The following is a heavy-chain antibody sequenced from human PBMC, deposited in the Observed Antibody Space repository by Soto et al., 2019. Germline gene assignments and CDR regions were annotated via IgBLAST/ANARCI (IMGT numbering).Heavy chain of an antibody. CDR1: GFTFSSYA. CDR3: AKFYYGDYSYYYYGMDV. J-gene: IGHJ6*04. Sequence: EVQVLESGGGLVQPGGSLRLSCAASGFTFSSYAMSWVRQAPGKGLEWVSAISGSGDSTRYADSVQGRFTISRDTSKYTLYLQMNSLRAEDTAVYYCAKFYYGDYSYYYYGMDVWGKGTTVTVSS. CDR2: ISGSGDST. D-gene: IGHD4-17*01. V-gene: IGHV3-23*01.